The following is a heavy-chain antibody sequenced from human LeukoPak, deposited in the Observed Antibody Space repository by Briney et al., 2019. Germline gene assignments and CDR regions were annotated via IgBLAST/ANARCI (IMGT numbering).Heavy chain of an antibody. CDR3: AKGGLAAAGPIDY. CDR1: GFTFSSYA. D-gene: IGHD6-13*01. CDR2: ISGSGGST. Sequence: PGVSLRLSCAASGFTFSSYAMIWLRQAPGKGLEGVSAISGSGGSTYYADSVKGRFTISRDNSKNTLYLQMNSLRAEDTAVYYCAKGGLAAAGPIDYWGQGTLVTASS. V-gene: IGHV3-23*01. J-gene: IGHJ4*02.